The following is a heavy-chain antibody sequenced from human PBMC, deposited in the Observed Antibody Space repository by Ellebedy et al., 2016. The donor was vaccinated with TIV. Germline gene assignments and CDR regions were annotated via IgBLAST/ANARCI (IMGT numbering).Heavy chain of an antibody. CDR2: MDYRGHM. Sequence: MPSETLSLTCTVSGGSISSSSFNWGRLPPPPGEGLEWIGYMDYRGHMNHNPSLKSRVTISLDTSKNHFALKLTSVTAADTAVYYCARLPHGSVLGYFDYWGQGTLVTVSS. V-gene: IGHV4-61*03. CDR1: GGSISSSSFN. J-gene: IGHJ4*02. D-gene: IGHD2-2*03. CDR3: ARLPHGSVLGYFDY.